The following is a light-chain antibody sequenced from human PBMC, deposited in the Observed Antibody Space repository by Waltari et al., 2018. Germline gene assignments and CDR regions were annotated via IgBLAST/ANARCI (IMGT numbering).Light chain of an antibody. Sequence: QSALTQPASVSGSPEQSITISCTGTSSDVGGYNYVSWYQQHPGKAPKLMIYDVSNRPSGVSNRFSGSKSGNTASLTISGLQAEDEADYYCSSYTSSSTFVFGGGTKLTVL. CDR2: DVS. CDR1: SSDVGGYNY. CDR3: SSYTSSSTFV. V-gene: IGLV2-14*03. J-gene: IGLJ2*01.